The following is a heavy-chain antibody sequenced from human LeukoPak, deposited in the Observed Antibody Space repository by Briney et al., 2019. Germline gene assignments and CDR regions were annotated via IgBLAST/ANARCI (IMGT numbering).Heavy chain of an antibody. V-gene: IGHV3-53*01. CDR1: GFSVTNNY. CDR2: FYVGGAT. Sequence: GGSLRLSCAISGFSVTNNYMSWVRQAPGKGLEWVSVFYVGGATYYAASVKGRFTISRDNSENTLYLQMKSLRAEDTAVYYCARGDGYNFFDYWGQGILVTVSS. CDR3: ARGDGYNFFDY. J-gene: IGHJ4*02. D-gene: IGHD5-24*01.